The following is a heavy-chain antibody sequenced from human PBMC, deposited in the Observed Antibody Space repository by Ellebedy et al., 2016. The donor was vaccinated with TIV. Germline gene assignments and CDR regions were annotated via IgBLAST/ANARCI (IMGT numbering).Heavy chain of an antibody. CDR2: SRNKANGYTT. CDR1: GFTFSTYA. Sequence: GESLKISCAASGFTFSTYAMSWVRQAPGKGLEWVGRSRNKANGYTTEYAASVRGRFTISRDDSKNSLYLQMNSLKTEDTAVYYCARGYHSFDYWGQGTLVTVSS. V-gene: IGHV3-72*01. CDR3: ARGYHSFDY. J-gene: IGHJ4*02. D-gene: IGHD2-15*01.